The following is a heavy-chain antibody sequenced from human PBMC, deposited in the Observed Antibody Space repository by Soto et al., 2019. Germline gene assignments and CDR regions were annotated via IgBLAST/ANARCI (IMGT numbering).Heavy chain of an antibody. CDR3: AKDHRRYGSGSASLDY. V-gene: IGHV3-23*01. CDR2: ISGSGGST. Sequence: GGSLRLSCAASGFTFSSYAMSWVRQAPGKGLEWVSAISGSGGSTYYADSVKGRFTISRDNSKNTLYLQMNSLRAEDTAVYYCAKDHRRYGSGSASLDYWGQGTLVTVSS. CDR1: GFTFSSYA. D-gene: IGHD3-10*01. J-gene: IGHJ4*02.